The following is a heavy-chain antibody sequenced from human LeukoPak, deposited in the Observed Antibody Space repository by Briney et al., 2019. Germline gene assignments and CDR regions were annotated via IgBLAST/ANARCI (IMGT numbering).Heavy chain of an antibody. J-gene: IGHJ4*02. CDR3: ASGYRFDY. CDR1: GDSFTSYW. D-gene: IGHD5-18*01. CDR2: IYPGDADT. Sequence: AESLKILCRGSGDSFTSYWNGWVRQMPRKGLEWMGIIYPGDADTSYSPSFQGRVTISADNSISTAYLQWSSLKASDTAMYYCASGYRFDYWGQGTLVTVSS. V-gene: IGHV5-51*01.